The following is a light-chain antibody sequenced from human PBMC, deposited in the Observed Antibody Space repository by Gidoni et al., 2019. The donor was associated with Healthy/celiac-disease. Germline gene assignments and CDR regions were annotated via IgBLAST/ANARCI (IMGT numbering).Light chain of an antibody. CDR1: SSNIGTGYD. CDR2: GNS. J-gene: IGLJ3*02. V-gene: IGLV1-40*01. Sequence: QSVLTQPPSVSGAPGQRVTISCTGSSSNIGTGYDVHWYQQLPGTAPKLRSYGNSNRPSGVPDRFSGSTSGTSASLAITGLQAEDEADYYCQSYDSSLSGWVFGGGTKLTVL. CDR3: QSYDSSLSGWV.